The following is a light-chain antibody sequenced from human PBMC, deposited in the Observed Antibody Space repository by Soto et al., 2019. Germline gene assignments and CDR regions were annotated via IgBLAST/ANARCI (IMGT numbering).Light chain of an antibody. J-gene: IGLJ1*01. CDR3: SSYASNSTLV. V-gene: IGLV2-14*01. CDR1: SSDVGGYNY. CDR2: EVS. Sequence: QSALTQPASVSGSPGQSITISCTGTSSDVGGYNYVSWYQQHPGKAPKFMIYEVSNRPSGVSKRFSGSKSGNPASLTISGLQADDEADYYCSSYASNSTLVFGTGTKVTVL.